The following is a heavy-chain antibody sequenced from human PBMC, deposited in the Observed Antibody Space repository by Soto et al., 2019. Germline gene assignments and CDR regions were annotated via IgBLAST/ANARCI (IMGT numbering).Heavy chain of an antibody. Sequence: EVQLVESGGGLVQPGGSLRLSCAASGFTFSSYWMSWVRQAPGKGLEWVANIKQDGSEKYYVDSVKGRFTISRDNAKNSLYLQMNCLRAEDTAVYSCATAALTTEVVAASYAFDIWGQGTTVTVSS. J-gene: IGHJ3*02. CDR1: GFTFSSYW. CDR2: IKQDGSEK. CDR3: ATAALTTEVVAASYAFDI. V-gene: IGHV3-7*01. D-gene: IGHD2-15*01.